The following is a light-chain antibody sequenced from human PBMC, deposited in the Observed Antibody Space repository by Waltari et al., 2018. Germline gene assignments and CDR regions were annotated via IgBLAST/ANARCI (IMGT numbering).Light chain of an antibody. CDR3: SSYTGSSTYV. J-gene: IGLJ1*01. V-gene: IGLV2-14*03. CDR2: DVT. CDR1: SSDVGGYNY. Sequence: QSALTQPASVSGSPGHSITISCIGTSSDVGGYNYVSCYQQPPGRPPKLIIYDVTRRPSGVSYRFSGSKSGNTASLTISGLQADDEADYYCSSYTGSSTYVFGTGTIVIVL.